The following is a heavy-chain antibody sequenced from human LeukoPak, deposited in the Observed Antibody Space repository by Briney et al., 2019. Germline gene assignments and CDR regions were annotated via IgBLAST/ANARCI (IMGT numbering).Heavy chain of an antibody. CDR3: AKRGRSGSYFDY. CDR1: GFTFSSYA. Sequence: GGSLRLSCAASGFTFSSYAMHWVRQAPGKGLEWVAVISYDGSNKYYADSVKGRFTISRDNSKNTLYLQMNSLRAEDTAVYYCAKRGRSGSYFDYWGQGTLVTVSS. CDR2: ISYDGSNK. J-gene: IGHJ4*02. D-gene: IGHD3-10*01. V-gene: IGHV3-30-3*02.